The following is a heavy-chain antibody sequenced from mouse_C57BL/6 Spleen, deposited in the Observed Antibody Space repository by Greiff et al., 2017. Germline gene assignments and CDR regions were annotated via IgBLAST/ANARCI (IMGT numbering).Heavy chain of an antibody. D-gene: IGHD4-1*01. CDR1: GYTFTDYE. Sequence: VQLVESGAELVRPGASVTLSCKASGYTFTDYEMHWVKQTPVHGLEWIGAIDPETGGTAYNQKFKGKAILTADKSSSTAYMELRSLTSEDSAVYYCTRSNWDGYWGQGTTLTVSS. V-gene: IGHV1-15*01. CDR2: IDPETGGT. J-gene: IGHJ2*01. CDR3: TRSNWDGY.